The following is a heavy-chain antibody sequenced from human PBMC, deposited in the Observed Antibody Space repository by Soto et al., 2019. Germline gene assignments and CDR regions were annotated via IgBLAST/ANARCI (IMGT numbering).Heavy chain of an antibody. Sequence: SETLSLTCTVSGGSISSGGYYWSWIRQHPGKGLEWIGYIYYSGSTYYNPSLKSRVTISVDTSKNQFSLKLSSVTAADTAVYYCATCYDYYFDYWGQGTLVTVSS. J-gene: IGHJ4*02. CDR2: IYYSGST. V-gene: IGHV4-31*03. CDR1: GGSISSGGYY. CDR3: ATCYDYYFDY. D-gene: IGHD2-2*01.